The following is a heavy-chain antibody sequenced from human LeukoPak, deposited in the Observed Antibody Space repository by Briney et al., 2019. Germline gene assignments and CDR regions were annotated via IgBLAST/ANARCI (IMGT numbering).Heavy chain of an antibody. CDR3: AKDGYDILTGYPDY. CDR1: GFTFSSYA. J-gene: IGHJ4*02. Sequence: PGRSLRLSCAASGFTFSSYAMHWVRQAPGKGLEWVAVISYDGSNKYYADSVKGRFTISRDSSRNTLYGQMDSLRAEDTAVYYCAKDGYDILTGYPDYWGQGTLVTVSS. D-gene: IGHD3-9*01. CDR2: ISYDGSNK. V-gene: IGHV3-30-3*01.